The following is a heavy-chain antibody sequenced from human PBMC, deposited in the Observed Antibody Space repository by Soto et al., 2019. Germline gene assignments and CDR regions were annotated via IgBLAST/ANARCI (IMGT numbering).Heavy chain of an antibody. CDR2: INQDGSQK. CDR3: ARIYYSSSSCYIDF. CDR1: GFTLSNYW. V-gene: IGHV3-7*03. Sequence: EVQLVESGGGLVQPGGSLRLSCAASGFTLSNYWMSWVRQAPGKGLEWVANINQDGSQKFYLDSVEGRFTISRDNARNSLYLQMNSLRAADTAIYYCARIYYSSSSCYIDFWGQGILVTVSS. D-gene: IGHD2-2*02. J-gene: IGHJ4*02.